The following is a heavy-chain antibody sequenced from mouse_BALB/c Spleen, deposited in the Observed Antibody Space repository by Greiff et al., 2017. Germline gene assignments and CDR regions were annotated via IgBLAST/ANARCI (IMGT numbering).Heavy chain of an antibody. Sequence: EVKLLESGPSLVKPSQTLSLTCSVTGYSITSGYWNWVRKFPGNKLEYMGYISHSGSTYYNPSLKSRISITRDTSNNQYYLQLNSVTTEDTATYYCARSPYGNYAWFAYWGQGTLVTVSA. V-gene: IGHV3-8*02. CDR2: ISHSGST. D-gene: IGHD2-1*01. J-gene: IGHJ3*01. CDR1: GYSITSGY. CDR3: ARSPYGNYAWFAY.